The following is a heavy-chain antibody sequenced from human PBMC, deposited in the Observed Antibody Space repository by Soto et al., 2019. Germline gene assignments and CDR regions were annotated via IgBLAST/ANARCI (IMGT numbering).Heavy chain of an antibody. CDR1: GYSFTSYW. J-gene: IGHJ4*02. V-gene: IGHV5-51*01. CDR2: IYGVDSQN. CDR3: ARASPAARSPKYYFDY. D-gene: IGHD6-6*01. Sequence: PGESLKISCKGSGYSFTSYWISWVRQMPGKGLEWMGIIYGVDSQNIYSPSFQGQVTISVDRSISTAYLQWSGLKVSDTAVYYCARASPAARSPKYYFDYWGQGTLVTVSS.